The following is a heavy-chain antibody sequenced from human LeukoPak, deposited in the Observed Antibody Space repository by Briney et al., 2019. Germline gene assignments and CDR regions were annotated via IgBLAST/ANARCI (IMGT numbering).Heavy chain of an antibody. CDR2: IYYSGST. CDR1: GGSISSGDYS. J-gene: IGHJ6*03. Sequence: SETLSLTCAVSGGSISSGDYSWSWIRQPPGKGLEWIGNIYYSGSTNYNPSLKSRLTISVDTSKNQFSLKLNSVTAADTAVYYCARGPAYYYGSGSYSKSYRFYYYYMDVWGKGTTVTVSS. CDR3: ARGPAYYYGSGSYSKSYRFYYYYMDV. D-gene: IGHD3-10*01. V-gene: IGHV4-30-4*07.